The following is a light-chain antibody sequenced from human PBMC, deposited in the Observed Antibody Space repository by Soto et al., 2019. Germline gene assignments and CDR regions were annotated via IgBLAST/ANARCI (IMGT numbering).Light chain of an antibody. Sequence: ITVNMSPSALSGNIGDRVTITCRASQTISSCLAWYQQKPGKAPKLLIYKASTLKSGVPSRFSGSGSGTEFTLTIFFLQPDDFTLYCSQVSAFLLNRFGQVAKVAI. CDR2: KAS. CDR3: QVSAFLLNR. V-gene: IGKV1-5*03. CDR1: QTISSC. J-gene: IGKJ1*01.